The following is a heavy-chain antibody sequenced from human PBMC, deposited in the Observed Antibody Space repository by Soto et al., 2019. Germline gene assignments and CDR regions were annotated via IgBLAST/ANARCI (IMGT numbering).Heavy chain of an antibody. V-gene: IGHV4-59*08. CDR3: ARRGYCSSTSCYDWYFDL. Sequence: QVQLQESGPGLVKPSETLSLTCTVSGGSISSYYWSWIRQPPGKGLEWIGYIYYSGSTNYNPSLKSRVTISVDTSKNQFSLKLSSVTAADTAVYYCARRGYCSSTSCYDWYFDLWGRGTLVTVSS. J-gene: IGHJ2*01. D-gene: IGHD2-2*01. CDR2: IYYSGST. CDR1: GGSISSYY.